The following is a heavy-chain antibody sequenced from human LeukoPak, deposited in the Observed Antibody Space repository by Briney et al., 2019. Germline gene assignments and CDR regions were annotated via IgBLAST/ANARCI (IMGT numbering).Heavy chain of an antibody. Sequence: ASVKVSCKASGYTFTNFDINWVRPAPGQGLEWMGWMNPVSGNAGSAQKFQGRVTLTRDTSISTAYMELSSLRSDDTAFYYCARAPMGAAALYWGQGTLVTVSS. D-gene: IGHD6-13*01. J-gene: IGHJ4*02. V-gene: IGHV1-8*01. CDR3: ARAPMGAAALY. CDR1: GYTFTNFD. CDR2: MNPVSGNA.